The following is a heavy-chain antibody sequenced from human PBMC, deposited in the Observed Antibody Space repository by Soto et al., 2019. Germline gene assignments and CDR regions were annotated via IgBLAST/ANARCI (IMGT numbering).Heavy chain of an antibody. D-gene: IGHD3-22*01. CDR2: ITSSGGTK. Sequence: QVQLAESGGGLVKPGGSLRLSCAASGFIFSDYYMSWIRQAPGKGLEWVSYITSSGGTKYSADSVKGRFTFSRDNAKNSLYLQMNSLRAEDTAVYYCARGALDADGYYFPVDHWGHGILVTVSS. V-gene: IGHV3-11*01. CDR1: GFIFSDYY. CDR3: ARGALDADGYYFPVDH. J-gene: IGHJ4*01.